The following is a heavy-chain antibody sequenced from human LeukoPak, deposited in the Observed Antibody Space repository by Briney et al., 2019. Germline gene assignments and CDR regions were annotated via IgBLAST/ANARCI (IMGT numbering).Heavy chain of an antibody. CDR1: GGSISSYY. D-gene: IGHD1-1*01. CDR3: ARTLETYFDY. J-gene: IGHJ4*02. V-gene: IGHV4-59*01. Sequence: SETLSLTCTVSGGSISSYYCSWIRQPPGEGLEWIGYIYYSGSTNYNPSLKSRVTISVDTSKNQFSLKLSSVTAADTAVYYCARTLETYFDYWGQGTLVTVSS. CDR2: IYYSGST.